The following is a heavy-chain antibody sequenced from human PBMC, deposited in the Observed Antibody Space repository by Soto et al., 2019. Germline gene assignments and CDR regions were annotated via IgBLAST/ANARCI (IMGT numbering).Heavy chain of an antibody. D-gene: IGHD1-7*01. V-gene: IGHV4-59*01. Sequence: SETLSLTCTVSGGSISSYYWSWIRQPPGKGLEWIGYIYYSGSTNYNPSLKSRVTISVDTSKNQFSLKLSSVTAADTAVYYCARDFPNYVPPYYYYYMDVWGKGTTVTVSS. CDR1: GGSISSYY. CDR2: IYYSGST. CDR3: ARDFPNYVPPYYYYYMDV. J-gene: IGHJ6*03.